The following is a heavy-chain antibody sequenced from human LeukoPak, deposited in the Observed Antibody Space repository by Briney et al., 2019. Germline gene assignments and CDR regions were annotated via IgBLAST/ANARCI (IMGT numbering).Heavy chain of an antibody. CDR2: ISSTGNPR. CDR3: AKMYGGTYIGS. Sequence: GALRLSCAASGFTFSSYGMHWVRQAPGKGLEWVSYISSTGNPRHYAESVEGRFTISRDNAKNSLYLQMNSLRAEDTAVYYCAKMYGGTYIGSWGQGTLVTVSA. CDR1: GFTFSSYG. V-gene: IGHV3-48*01. J-gene: IGHJ4*02. D-gene: IGHD1-26*01.